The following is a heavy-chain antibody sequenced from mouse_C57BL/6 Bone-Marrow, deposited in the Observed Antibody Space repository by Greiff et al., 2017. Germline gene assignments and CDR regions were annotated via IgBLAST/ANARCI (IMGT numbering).Heavy chain of an antibody. Sequence: QVQLQQPGAELVKPGASVKLSCKASGYTFTSYWMQWVKQRPGQGLEWIGEIDPSDSYTNYHQKFKGKATLTVDTSSSTAYMQLSSLTSEDSAVYYCAATLFDYWGQGTTLTVSA. CDR1: GYTFTSYW. D-gene: IGHD1-1*01. V-gene: IGHV1-50*01. J-gene: IGHJ2*01. CDR3: AATLFDY. CDR2: IDPSDSYT.